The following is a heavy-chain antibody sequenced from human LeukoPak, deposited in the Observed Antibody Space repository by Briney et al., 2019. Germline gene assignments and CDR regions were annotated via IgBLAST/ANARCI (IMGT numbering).Heavy chain of an antibody. CDR2: ISAYNGNT. D-gene: IGHD2-15*01. Sequence: ASVKVSCKASGYTFTSYGISWVRQAPGQGLEWMGWISAYNGNTNYAQKLQGRVTMTTDTSTSTAYMELRRLRSDDTAVYYCARTHPGYCSGGSCGRGYSYWGQGTLVTVSS. J-gene: IGHJ4*02. CDR3: ARTHPGYCSGGSCGRGYSY. V-gene: IGHV1-18*01. CDR1: GYTFTSYG.